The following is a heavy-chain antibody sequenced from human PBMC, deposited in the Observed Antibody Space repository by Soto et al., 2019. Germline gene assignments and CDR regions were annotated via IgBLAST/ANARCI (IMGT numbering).Heavy chain of an antibody. CDR2: ISGGGDST. Sequence: EVQLLESGGGLVQPGGSLRLSCAASGFTFSSYAMSWVRQTPGKGLEWVSAISGGGDSTYYADSVKGRFTISRDNSKNTLYLQMNSLRAEDTAVYYCAKLRWGSDNWFDPWGQGTLVTVSS. V-gene: IGHV3-23*01. CDR1: GFTFSSYA. CDR3: AKLRWGSDNWFDP. J-gene: IGHJ5*02. D-gene: IGHD3-10*01.